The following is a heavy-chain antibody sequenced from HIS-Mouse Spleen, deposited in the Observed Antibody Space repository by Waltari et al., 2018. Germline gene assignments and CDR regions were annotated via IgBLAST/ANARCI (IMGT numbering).Heavy chain of an antibody. CDR3: ARGSWNWFDP. V-gene: IGHV3-21*01. Sequence: EVQLVESGGGLVKPGGSLRLSCAASGFTFSSYSMNWVRQAPGKGREWVSSISSSSSYIYYADSLKGRFTISRDNAKNSLYLQMNSLRAEDTAVYYCARGSWNWFDPWGQGTLVTVSS. CDR1: GFTFSSYS. J-gene: IGHJ5*02. CDR2: ISSSSSYI. D-gene: IGHD2-15*01.